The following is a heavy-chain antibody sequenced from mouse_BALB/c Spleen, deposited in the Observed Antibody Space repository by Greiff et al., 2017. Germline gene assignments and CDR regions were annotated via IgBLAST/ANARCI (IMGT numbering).Heavy chain of an antibody. J-gene: IGHJ2*01. V-gene: IGHV5-17*02. CDR3: ARSLITTVVAPFDY. CDR1: GFTFSSFG. D-gene: IGHD1-1*01. Sequence: EVHLVESGGGLVQPGGSRKLSCAASGFTFSSFGMHWVRQAPEKGLEWVAYISSGSSTIYYADTVKGRFTISRDNPKNTLFLQMTSLRSEDTAMYYCARSLITTVVAPFDYWGQGTTLTVSS. CDR2: ISSGSSTI.